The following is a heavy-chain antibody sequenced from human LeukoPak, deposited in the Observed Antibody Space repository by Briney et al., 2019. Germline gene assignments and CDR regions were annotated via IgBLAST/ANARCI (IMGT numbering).Heavy chain of an antibody. CDR1: GYTFTSYS. CDR2: INAGNGNT. V-gene: IGHV1-3*01. CDR3: ARADSMSMNALDI. Sequence: ASVKVSCKASGYTFTSYSMHWVRQAPGQRLEWMGWINAGNGNTKYSQRFQGRVTISRDTSANTAYMELSSLGSEDTAVYYCARADSMSMNALDIWGQGTMVTVSS. D-gene: IGHD3-22*01. J-gene: IGHJ3*02.